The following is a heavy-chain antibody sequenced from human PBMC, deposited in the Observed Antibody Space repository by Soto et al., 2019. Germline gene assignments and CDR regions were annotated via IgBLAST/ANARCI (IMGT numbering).Heavy chain of an antibody. D-gene: IGHD2-15*01. CDR1: GFTFSSYA. CDR3: AKRIVGCSGGSCYCVFDY. J-gene: IGHJ4*02. CDR2: ISASGGST. V-gene: IGHV3-23*01. Sequence: GGSLRLSCAASGFTFSSYAMSWVRQDPGKGLEWVSTISASGGSTYYADSVKGRFTISRDNSKNTLYLQMNSLRAEDTAVYYCAKRIVGCSGGSCYCVFDYWGQGTLVTVSS.